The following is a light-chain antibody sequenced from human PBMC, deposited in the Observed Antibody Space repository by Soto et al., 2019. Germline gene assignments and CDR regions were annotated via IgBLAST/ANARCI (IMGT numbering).Light chain of an antibody. J-gene: IGLJ1*01. Sequence: QSALTQPASVSGSPGQSITISCTGASSDVGGYNYVSWYQQHPGKAPKLMIYDVSNRPSGVSNRFSGSKSGNTASLTISGFQAEDEDDYYCSSYTSSSDVFGTGTKVTVL. CDR1: SSDVGGYNY. V-gene: IGLV2-14*01. CDR2: DVS. CDR3: SSYTSSSDV.